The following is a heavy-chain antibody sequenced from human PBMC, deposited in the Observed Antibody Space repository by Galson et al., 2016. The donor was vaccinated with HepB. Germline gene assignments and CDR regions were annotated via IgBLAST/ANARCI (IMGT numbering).Heavy chain of an antibody. CDR2: ISRTAGRT. J-gene: IGHJ4*02. CDR3: AKDSGSSSWYGGYYFDV. Sequence: SLRLSCAASGLTFSSHAINWVRQAPGKGLEWVSTISRTAGRTYYADSVKGRFTISRDNSKNTLHLQMNSLRAEDTAVYYCAKDSGSSSWYGGYYFDVWGQGTLVTVSS. D-gene: IGHD6-13*01. V-gene: IGHV3-23*01. CDR1: GLTFSSHA.